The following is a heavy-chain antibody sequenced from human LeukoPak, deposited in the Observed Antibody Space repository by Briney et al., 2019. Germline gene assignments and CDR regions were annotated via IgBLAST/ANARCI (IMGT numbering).Heavy chain of an antibody. D-gene: IGHD3-22*01. CDR3: ARAGFPVYDRSGSGGVYFDY. CDR2: INQDGSEK. CDR1: GFTFSSYR. V-gene: IGHV3-7*01. Sequence: QTGGSLRLSCAASGFTFSSYRMSWVRQAPGKGLEWVANINQDGSEKDYVDSVKGRFTISRDNAKNSHYLQMNSLRAEDTAVYYCARAGFPVYDRSGSGGVYFDYWGQGTLVTVSS. J-gene: IGHJ4*02.